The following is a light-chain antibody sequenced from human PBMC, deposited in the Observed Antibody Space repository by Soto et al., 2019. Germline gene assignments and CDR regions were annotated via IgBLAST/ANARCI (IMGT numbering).Light chain of an antibody. Sequence: QSVLTQPPSVSGAPGQRVTISCTGSSSNIGAGYDVHWYQQLPGTAPKLLLYGTTNRPSGIPDRFSGSKSGTSASLAITGLQAEDEAHYYCSSYTSSSTPVFGGGTKLTVL. J-gene: IGLJ3*02. CDR1: SSNIGAGYD. CDR2: GTT. V-gene: IGLV1-40*01. CDR3: SSYTSSSTPV.